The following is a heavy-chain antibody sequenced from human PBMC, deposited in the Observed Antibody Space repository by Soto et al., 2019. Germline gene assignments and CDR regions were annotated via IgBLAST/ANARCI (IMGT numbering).Heavy chain of an antibody. CDR1: GFTFSSYG. CDR2: ISYDGSNK. Sequence: GALSLSCAASGFTFSSYGMHWVRQAPGKGLEWVAVISYDGSNKYYADSVKGRFTISRDNSKNTLYLQMNSLRAEDTAVYYCAKVPSSYYDSSGSPAYWGQGTLVTVSS. D-gene: IGHD3-22*01. J-gene: IGHJ4*02. CDR3: AKVPSSYYDSSGSPAY. V-gene: IGHV3-30*18.